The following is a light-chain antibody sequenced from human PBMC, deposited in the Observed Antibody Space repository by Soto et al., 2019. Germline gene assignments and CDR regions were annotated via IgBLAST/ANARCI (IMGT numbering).Light chain of an antibody. J-gene: IGLJ1*01. V-gene: IGLV2-11*01. CDR3: CSFAGSYSYV. CDR2: DVT. CDR1: SSDVGRYDY. Sequence: QSVLTQPRSVSASPGQSVTISCTGTSSDVGRYDYVSWYQQHPGKAPKLIVYDVTERPSGVPDRFSGSKSGNTASLTISGLQAEDEAHYSSCSFAGSYSYVFGTGTKVTVL.